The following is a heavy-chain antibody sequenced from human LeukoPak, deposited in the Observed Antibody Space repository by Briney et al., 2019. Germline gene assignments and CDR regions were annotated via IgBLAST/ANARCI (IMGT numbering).Heavy chain of an antibody. Sequence: GGSLRLSCAASGFTFANYAMSWVRQAPGKGLEWVANIKQDGSEKYYVDSVKGRFTISRDNAKNSLYLQMNSLRAEDTAVYYCARVAAADAFDYWGQGTLVTVSS. CDR3: ARVAAADAFDY. V-gene: IGHV3-7*01. CDR1: GFTFANYA. J-gene: IGHJ4*02. D-gene: IGHD6-13*01. CDR2: IKQDGSEK.